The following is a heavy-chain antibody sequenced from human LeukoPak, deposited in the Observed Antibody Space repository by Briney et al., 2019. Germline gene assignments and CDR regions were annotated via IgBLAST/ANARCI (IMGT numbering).Heavy chain of an antibody. Sequence: ASVKVSCKASGYTFTGYYMHWVRQAPGQGLEWMGWINPNSGGTNYAQKFQGWVTMTRDTSTSTAYMELRSLRSDDTAVYYCARANVEQWLVDFDYWGQGTLVTVSS. CDR3: ARANVEQWLVDFDY. D-gene: IGHD6-19*01. V-gene: IGHV1-2*04. J-gene: IGHJ4*02. CDR1: GYTFTGYY. CDR2: INPNSGGT.